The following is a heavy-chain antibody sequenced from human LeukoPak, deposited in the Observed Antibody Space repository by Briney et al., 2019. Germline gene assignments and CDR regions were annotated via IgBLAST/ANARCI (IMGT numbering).Heavy chain of an antibody. CDR2: INTNTGNP. V-gene: IGHV7-4-1*02. J-gene: IGHJ3*02. D-gene: IGHD3-22*01. CDR1: GYTFTRYA. Sequence: ASVKVSCKASGYTFTRYAMNWVRQAPGQGPEWMGWINTNTGNPTYAQGFTGRFVFSLDTSVSTAYLQISSLKAEDTAVYYCVCRDYYDSSGPSPGAFDIWGQGTMVTVSS. CDR3: VCRDYYDSSGPSPGAFDI.